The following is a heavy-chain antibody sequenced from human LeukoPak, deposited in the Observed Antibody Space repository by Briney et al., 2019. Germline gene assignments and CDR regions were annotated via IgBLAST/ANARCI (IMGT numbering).Heavy chain of an antibody. CDR1: GFTFSSYA. CDR3: ARDKGGATDY. V-gene: IGHV3-30*04. Sequence: GGSLRLSCAASGFTFSSYAMHWVRQAPGKGLEWVAVISYDGSNKYYADSVKGRFTISRDNSKNTLYLQMNSLRAEDTAVYYRARDKGGATDYWGQGTLVTVSS. J-gene: IGHJ4*02. CDR2: ISYDGSNK. D-gene: IGHD1-26*01.